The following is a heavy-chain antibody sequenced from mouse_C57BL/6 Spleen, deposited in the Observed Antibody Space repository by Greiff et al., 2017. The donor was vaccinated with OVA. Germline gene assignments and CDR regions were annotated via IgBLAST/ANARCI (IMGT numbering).Heavy chain of an antibody. Sequence: VQLQQSGPELVKPGASVKISCKASGYTFTDYYMNWVKQSHGKSLEWIGDINPNNGGTSYNQKFKGKATLTVDKSSSTAYMELRSLTSEDPAVYYCARGYGPFDYWGQGTTLTVSS. V-gene: IGHV1-26*01. CDR3: ARGYGPFDY. CDR1: GYTFTDYY. CDR2: INPNNGGT. J-gene: IGHJ2*01. D-gene: IGHD2-10*02.